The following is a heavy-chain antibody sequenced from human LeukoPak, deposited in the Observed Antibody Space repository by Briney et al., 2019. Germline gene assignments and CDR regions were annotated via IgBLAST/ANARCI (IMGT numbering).Heavy chain of an antibody. J-gene: IGHJ4*02. CDR1: GYTFTGYY. CDR2: INPNSGGT. CDR3: ARSVEMATIANY. V-gene: IGHV1-2*02. D-gene: IGHD5-24*01. Sequence: ASVKVSCKASGYTFTGYYMHWVRQAPGQGLEWMGWINPNSGGTNYAQKFQGRVTMTRDTSISTAYMELSRLRSDDTAVYYCARSVEMATIANYWGQGTLDTVSS.